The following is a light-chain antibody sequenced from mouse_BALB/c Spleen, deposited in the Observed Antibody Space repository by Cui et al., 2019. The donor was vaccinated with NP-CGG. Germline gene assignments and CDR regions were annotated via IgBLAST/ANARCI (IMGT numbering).Light chain of an antibody. CDR3: ALWYSNHWV. V-gene: IGLV1*01. CDR1: TGAVTTSNY. CDR2: GTN. Sequence: QAVLTQDSALTTSPGETVTLTCRSSTGAVTTSNYANWVQENPDHLFTGLIGGTNNRAPGVPARFSGSLIGDKAALTITGAQTEDEAIYFCALWYSNHWVFGGGTKLTVL. J-gene: IGLJ1*01.